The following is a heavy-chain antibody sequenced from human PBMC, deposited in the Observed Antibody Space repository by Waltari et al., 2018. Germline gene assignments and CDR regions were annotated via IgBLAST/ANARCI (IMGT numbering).Heavy chain of an antibody. CDR3: ARDTIAVGYFDL. V-gene: IGHV4-59*01. Sequence: QVQLQESGPGLVKPSETLSLTCTVSGGSITTYYWTWIRQPPGRGLEWIGYMFYNGSPHYNPSLKSRVTISIDTSKNQVSLNLSSVTAADMAIYYCARDTIAVGYFDLWGQGTLVTVSS. D-gene: IGHD6-19*01. J-gene: IGHJ4*02. CDR2: MFYNGSP. CDR1: GGSITTYY.